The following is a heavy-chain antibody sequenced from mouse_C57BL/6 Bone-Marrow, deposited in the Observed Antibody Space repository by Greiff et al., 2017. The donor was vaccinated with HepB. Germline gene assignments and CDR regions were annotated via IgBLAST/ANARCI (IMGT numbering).Heavy chain of an antibody. CDR3: ARSYSYGSSYHAWFAY. V-gene: IGHV1-64*01. J-gene: IGHJ3*01. CDR2: IHPNSGST. Sequence: VQLQQSGAELVKPGASVKLSCKASGYTFTSYWLHWVKQRPGQGLEWIGMIHPNSGSTNYNEKFKSKATLTVDKSSSTAYMQLSSLTSEDSAVYSCARSYSYGSSYHAWFAYWGQGTLVTVSA. D-gene: IGHD1-1*01. CDR1: GYTFTSYW.